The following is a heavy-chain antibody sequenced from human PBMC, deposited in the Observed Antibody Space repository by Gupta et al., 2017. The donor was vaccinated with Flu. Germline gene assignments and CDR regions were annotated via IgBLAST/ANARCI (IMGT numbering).Heavy chain of an antibody. J-gene: IGHJ4*02. Sequence: QVQLQESGPGLVEPSGTLFLTCSVSGDSLSTPYWWSWVRQSPDRGLQWIGEISHSGGTNYNPSLSSRVTMSVDSFNNQFSLTLLSVTAADTAIYYCTREVAPIIPGVINPFDYWGQGTQVTVSS. D-gene: IGHD3-10*01. CDR3: TREVAPIIPGVINPFDY. V-gene: IGHV4-4*02. CDR1: GDSLSTPYW. CDR2: ISHSGGT.